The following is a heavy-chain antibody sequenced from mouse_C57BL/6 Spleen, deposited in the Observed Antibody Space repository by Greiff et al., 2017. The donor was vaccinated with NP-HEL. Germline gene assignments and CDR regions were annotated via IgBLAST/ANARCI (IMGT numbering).Heavy chain of an antibody. CDR1: GYSITSGYY. Sequence: EVQLQESGPGLVKPSQSLSLTCSVTGYSITSGYYWNWIRQFPGNKLEWMGYISYDGSNNYNPSLKNRISITRDTSKNQFFLKLNSVTTEDTATYYCARDPDSSGYPYYFDYWGQGTTLTVSS. D-gene: IGHD3-2*02. V-gene: IGHV3-6*01. CDR2: ISYDGSN. J-gene: IGHJ2*01. CDR3: ARDPDSSGYPYYFDY.